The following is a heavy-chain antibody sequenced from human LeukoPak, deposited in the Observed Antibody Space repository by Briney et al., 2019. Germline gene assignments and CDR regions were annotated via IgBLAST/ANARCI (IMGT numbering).Heavy chain of an antibody. D-gene: IGHD3-16*02. J-gene: IGHJ4*02. CDR2: ISYDGSNK. CDR1: GFTFSSYA. Sequence: GRSLRLSCAASGFTFSSYAMHWVRQAPGKGPEWVAVISYDGSNKYYADSVKGRFTISRDNSKNTLYLQMNSLRAEDTAVYYCARDRDDYVWGSYPGYWGQGTLVTVSS. CDR3: ARDRDDYVWGSYPGY. V-gene: IGHV3-30*04.